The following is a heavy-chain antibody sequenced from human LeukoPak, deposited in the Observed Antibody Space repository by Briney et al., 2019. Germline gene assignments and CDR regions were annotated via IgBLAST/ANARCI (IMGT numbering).Heavy chain of an antibody. CDR3: ATRGHDSSDDHWFDP. CDR2: IYYSGST. CDR1: GGSFSDYY. V-gene: IGHV4-59*06. Sequence: SETLSLTCAVYGGSFSDYYWSWIRQPPGKGLEWIGYIYYSGSTYYNPSLKSRVTISVDTSKNQFSLKLSSVTAADTAVYYCATRGHDSSDDHWFDPWGQGTLVTVSS. J-gene: IGHJ5*02. D-gene: IGHD3-22*01.